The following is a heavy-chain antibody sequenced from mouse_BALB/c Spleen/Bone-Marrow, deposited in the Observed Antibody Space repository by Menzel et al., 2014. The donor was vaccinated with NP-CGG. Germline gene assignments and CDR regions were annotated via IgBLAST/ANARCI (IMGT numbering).Heavy chain of an antibody. CDR2: IIPNSGYS. J-gene: IGHJ4*01. V-gene: IGHV1-4*01. D-gene: IGHD1-1*01. CDR1: GYTFTRYT. CDR3: TIRYYAMDY. Sequence: VHLVESGAELARPGASVKMSCQASGYTFTRYTMHWEKKRPGQGLEWIGYIIPNSGYSNYNQKFKDKATLTADKSSSTAYMQLSSLTSEDSAVYYCTIRYYAMDYWGQGTSVTVSS.